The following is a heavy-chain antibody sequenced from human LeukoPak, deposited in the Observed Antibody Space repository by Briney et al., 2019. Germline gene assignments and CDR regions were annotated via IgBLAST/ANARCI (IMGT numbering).Heavy chain of an antibody. CDR2: ISYDGSNK. CDR1: GFIFSSYA. D-gene: IGHD3-9*01. J-gene: IGHJ4*02. CDR3: ARAMDYDILTGYSQFDY. Sequence: GGSLRLSCTASGFIFSSYAMHWVRQAPGKGLEWVAVISYDGSNKYYADSVKGRFTISRDNSKNTLYLQMNSLRAEDTAVHYCARAMDYDILTGYSQFDYWGQGTLVTVSS. V-gene: IGHV3-30-3*01.